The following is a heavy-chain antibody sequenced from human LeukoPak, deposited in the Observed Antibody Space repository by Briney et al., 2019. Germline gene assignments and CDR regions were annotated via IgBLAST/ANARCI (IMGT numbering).Heavy chain of an antibody. CDR2: INTDGSST. CDR3: AREGVGYYLDQ. J-gene: IGHJ4*02. V-gene: IGHV3-74*01. Sequence: GGSLRLSCAASGFTFSSYWMHWVCQAPGKGLVWVSRINTDGSSTSYADSVKGRFTISRDNAKNTLYLQMNSLRAEDTAVYYCAREGVGYYLDQWGQGTLVTVSS. CDR1: GFTFSSYW. D-gene: IGHD2-15*01.